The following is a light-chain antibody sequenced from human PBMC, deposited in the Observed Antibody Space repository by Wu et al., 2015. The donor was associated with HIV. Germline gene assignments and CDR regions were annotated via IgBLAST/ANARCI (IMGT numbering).Light chain of an antibody. CDR2: KAS. J-gene: IGKJ4*01. CDR1: QSISSW. Sequence: DIQMTQTPSTLSASVGDRVTITCRASQSISSWVAWYQQKPGKAPKLLMYKASNLESGVPSRFSGSGSGTEFTLTISGLQPDDFATYYCQQYNSFPLTFGGGTKVQIK. V-gene: IGKV1-5*03. CDR3: QQYNSFPLT.